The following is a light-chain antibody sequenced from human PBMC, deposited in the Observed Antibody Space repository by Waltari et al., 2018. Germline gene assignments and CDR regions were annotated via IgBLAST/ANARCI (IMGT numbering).Light chain of an antibody. Sequence: EIVLTQSPGTASLSPGERVTLSYRASQSVGSSSLAWYQQKPGQAPRLVIYRASRRTTGIPDGFSGSGSGTDFSLTISRLEPEDFAVYYCQQHGTLPATFGQGTKVEIK. V-gene: IGKV3-20*01. CDR2: RAS. J-gene: IGKJ1*01. CDR3: QQHGTLPAT. CDR1: QSVGSSS.